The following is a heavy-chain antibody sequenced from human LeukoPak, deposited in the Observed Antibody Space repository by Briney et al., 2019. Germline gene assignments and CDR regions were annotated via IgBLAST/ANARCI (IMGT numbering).Heavy chain of an antibody. Sequence: GGSLGLSCAASGFTFRTYAMSWVRQAPGKGLEWVSGISDSGDGTYYAESVKGRFTISRDNSKNTVFLQMNSLRADDTAKYYCAKDKAPGSWHTPSDFWGQGTLVTVSS. D-gene: IGHD6-13*01. CDR3: AKDKAPGSWHTPSDF. V-gene: IGHV3-23*01. J-gene: IGHJ4*02. CDR1: GFTFRTYA. CDR2: ISDSGDGT.